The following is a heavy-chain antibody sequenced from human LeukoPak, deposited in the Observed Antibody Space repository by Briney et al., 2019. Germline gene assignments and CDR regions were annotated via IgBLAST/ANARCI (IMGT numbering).Heavy chain of an antibody. CDR3: AAVAGPDY. V-gene: IGHV3-30-3*01. CDR2: ISYDGSNK. Sequence: GRSLRLSCAASGFTFSSYAMHWVRQAPGKGLEWVAVISYDGSNKYYADSVKGRFTISRDNSKNTLYLQMNSLRAEDTAVYYCAAVAGPDYWGQGTLVTVSS. J-gene: IGHJ4*02. D-gene: IGHD6-19*01. CDR1: GFTFSSYA.